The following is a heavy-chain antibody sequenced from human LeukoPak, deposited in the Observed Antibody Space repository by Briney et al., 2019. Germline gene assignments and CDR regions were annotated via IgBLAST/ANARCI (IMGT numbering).Heavy chain of an antibody. J-gene: IGHJ4*02. CDR2: ISGSGGST. CDR1: GFTFSSYA. D-gene: IGHD6-19*01. Sequence: GGSLRLSFAASGFTFSSYAMSWVRQAPGKGLEWVSAISGSGGSTYYADSVKGRFTISRDNSKNTLYLQMNSLRAEDTAVYYCAKDRRGSGWYGYFDYWGQGTLVTVSS. CDR3: AKDRRGSGWYGYFDY. V-gene: IGHV3-23*01.